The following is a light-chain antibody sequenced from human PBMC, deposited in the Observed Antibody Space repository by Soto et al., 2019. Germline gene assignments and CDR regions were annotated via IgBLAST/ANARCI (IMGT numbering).Light chain of an antibody. CDR3: QQSYSTLWT. Sequence: DIQMTQSPSSLSASVGDRVTITCRASQSISSYVNWYQQKPGKAPKLLIYAASSLQSGVPSRFSASGSGTDFTLTISSLQPEDFATYYCQQSYSTLWTFGQGTKVEIK. CDR2: AAS. V-gene: IGKV1-39*01. CDR1: QSISSY. J-gene: IGKJ1*01.